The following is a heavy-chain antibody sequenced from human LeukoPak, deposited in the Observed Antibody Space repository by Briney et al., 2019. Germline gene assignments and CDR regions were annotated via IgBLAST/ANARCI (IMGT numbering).Heavy chain of an antibody. CDR2: INPNSGGT. CDR1: GYTFTGYY. J-gene: IGHJ6*03. CDR3: ARGHCTNGVCYSYYYYYMDV. V-gene: IGHV1-2*02. Sequence: VASVKVSCKASGYTFTGYYMHWVRQAPGQGLEWMGWINPNSGGTNYAQKFQGRVTMTRDTSISTAYMELSRLRSDDTAVYYCARGHCTNGVCYSYYYYYMDVWGKGTTVTVSS. D-gene: IGHD2-8*01.